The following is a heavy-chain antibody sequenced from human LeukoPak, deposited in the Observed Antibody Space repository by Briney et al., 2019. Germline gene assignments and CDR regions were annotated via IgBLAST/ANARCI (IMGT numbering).Heavy chain of an antibody. CDR1: GFTFSSYA. CDR2: ISGSGGST. D-gene: IGHD1-14*01. CDR3: AKAPGDFFNFDY. J-gene: IGHJ4*02. Sequence: GGSLRLSCAASGFTFSSYAMSWVRQAPGKGLEWVSAISGSGGSTYYADSVKGRFTISRDNSKSTLYLQMNSLRAEDTAVYYCAKAPGDFFNFDYWGQGTLVTVSS. V-gene: IGHV3-23*01.